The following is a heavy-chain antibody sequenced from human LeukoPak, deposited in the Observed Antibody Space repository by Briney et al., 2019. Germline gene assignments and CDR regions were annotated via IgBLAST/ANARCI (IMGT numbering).Heavy chain of an antibody. CDR3: ARVARYNWFDP. J-gene: IGHJ5*02. Sequence: GRSLRLSCAASGFTVSSNYMSWVRRAPGKGLEWVSVIYSGGGTYYTDSVKGRFTISRDSSKNTLYLQMNSLRAEDTAVYYCARVARYNWFDPWGQGTLVTVSS. CDR2: IYSGGGT. V-gene: IGHV3-53*01. CDR1: GFTVSSNY.